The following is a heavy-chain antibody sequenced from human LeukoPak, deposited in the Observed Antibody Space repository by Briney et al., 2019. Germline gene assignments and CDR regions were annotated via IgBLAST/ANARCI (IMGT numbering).Heavy chain of an antibody. CDR2: ISNDGNEK. J-gene: IGHJ4*02. V-gene: IGHV3-30-3*01. CDR3: AKDISGSFATDY. CDR1: GFTFSSFA. Sequence: GRSLRLSCVASGFTFSSFAMHWVRQAPGKGLEWVAVISNDGNEKYYADSVKGRITVSRDNSENTLFLQMNSLRPDDTAFYYCAKDISGSFATDYWGQGTLVTVSS. D-gene: IGHD1-26*01.